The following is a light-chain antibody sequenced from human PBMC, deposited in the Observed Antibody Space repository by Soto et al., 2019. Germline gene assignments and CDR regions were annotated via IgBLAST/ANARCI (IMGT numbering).Light chain of an antibody. CDR3: HQFGSSPPAFT. CDR2: GAS. CDR1: QSVSTRY. V-gene: IGKV3-20*01. J-gene: IGKJ2*01. Sequence: ESLLTQSPGTLSLSPGERATLSCRASQSVSTRYLAWYHQKPGQAPRLLIYGASIRATGIPDRFSGSGSGTDFTLTISRLEPEDFAVYYCHQFGSSPPAFTFGQGTKLEI.